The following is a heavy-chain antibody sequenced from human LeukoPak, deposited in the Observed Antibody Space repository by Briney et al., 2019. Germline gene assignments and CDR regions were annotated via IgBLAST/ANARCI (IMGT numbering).Heavy chain of an antibody. CDR2: IYYSGST. CDR3: ARGYGSGSYYNNWFDP. CDR1: GGSISSYY. V-gene: IGHV4-59*01. Sequence: SETLSLTSTVSGGSISSYYWSWIRQPPGKGLEWIGYIYYSGSTNYNPSLKSRVTISVDTSKNQFSLKLSSVTAADTAVYYCARGYGSGSYYNNWFDPWGQGTLVTVSS. D-gene: IGHD3-10*01. J-gene: IGHJ5*02.